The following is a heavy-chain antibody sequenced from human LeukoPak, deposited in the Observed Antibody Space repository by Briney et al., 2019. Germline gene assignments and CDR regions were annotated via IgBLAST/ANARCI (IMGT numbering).Heavy chain of an antibody. CDR3: AELGITMIGGV. CDR2: INDDGRYT. Sequence: PGGSLRLSCAASGFTFSAYWMHWVRQVPGKGLVWVSRINDDGRYTVYADSVKGRFTISRDNAKNSLYLQMNSLRAEDTAVYYCAELGITMIGGVWGKGTTVTISS. J-gene: IGHJ6*04. CDR1: GFTFSAYW. D-gene: IGHD3-10*02. V-gene: IGHV3-74*01.